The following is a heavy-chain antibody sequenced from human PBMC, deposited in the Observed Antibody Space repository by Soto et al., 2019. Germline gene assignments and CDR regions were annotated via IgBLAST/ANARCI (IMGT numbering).Heavy chain of an antibody. CDR1: GGTFSSYA. D-gene: IGHD6-13*01. J-gene: IGHJ6*02. V-gene: IGHV1-69*06. CDR3: ARSRSSPTAYYYGMDV. Sequence: SSVKVSCKASGGTFSSYAISWVRQAPGQGLEWMGGIIPIFGTANYAQKFQGRVTITADKSTSTAYMELSSLRSEDTAVYYCARSRSSPTAYYYGMDVWGQGTMVTVFS. CDR2: IIPIFGTA.